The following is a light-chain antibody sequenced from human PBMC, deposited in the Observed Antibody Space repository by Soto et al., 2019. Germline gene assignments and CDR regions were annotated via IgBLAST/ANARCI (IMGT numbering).Light chain of an antibody. CDR2: EGT. J-gene: IGLJ1*01. Sequence: QSALTQPASVSASPGQSITIPCTGTSSDVGSYNLVSWFQQHPGKVPKLLIYEGTKRPSGLSDRFSGSKSGTTASLTITGLQAEDEAHYYCYSYAGENLYVFGTGTKVTVL. CDR1: SSDVGSYNL. V-gene: IGLV2-23*01. CDR3: YSYAGENLYV.